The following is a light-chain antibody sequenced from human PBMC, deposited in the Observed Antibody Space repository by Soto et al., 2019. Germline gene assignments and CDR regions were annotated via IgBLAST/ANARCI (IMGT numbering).Light chain of an antibody. V-gene: IGLV1-51*01. CDR1: SSDVGGYPY. Sequence: QSALTQSASVSGSPGQSVTISCTGTSSDVGGYPYVSWYQQNPGKAPKVVIYDDNKRPSGIPDRFSGSKSGTSATLGITGFQTGDEADYYCGSWDSSLSAYVFGTGTKLTVL. CDR3: GSWDSSLSAYV. J-gene: IGLJ1*01. CDR2: DDN.